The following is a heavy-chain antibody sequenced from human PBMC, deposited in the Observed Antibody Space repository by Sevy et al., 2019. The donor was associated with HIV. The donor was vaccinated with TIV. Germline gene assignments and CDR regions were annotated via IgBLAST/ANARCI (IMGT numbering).Heavy chain of an antibody. Sequence: GGSLRLSCAASGFTFSSYAMHWVRQAPGKGLEWVAVISYDGNNKYADSVKGRLTISRGNSKNKLYLQMNSLRAEDTAVYYCARDGSSGGLFLKDYYYFGMDVWGQGTRVTVSS. CDR2: ISYDGNNK. CDR1: GFTFSSYA. J-gene: IGHJ6*02. CDR3: ARDGSSGGLFLKDYYYFGMDV. V-gene: IGHV3-30*03. D-gene: IGHD3-16*01.